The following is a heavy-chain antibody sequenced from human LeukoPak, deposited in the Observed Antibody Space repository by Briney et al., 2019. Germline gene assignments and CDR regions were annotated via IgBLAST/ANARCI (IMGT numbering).Heavy chain of an antibody. Sequence: ASVKVSCKASGYTFTGYYLHWARQAPGQGLEWVGWINPNSGGTNYAQKFQGRVTMTRDTSITTVYMELSRLRSDDTAVYYCSREDYWGQGALVTVSS. CDR2: INPNSGGT. J-gene: IGHJ4*02. V-gene: IGHV1-2*02. CDR3: SREDY. CDR1: GYTFTGYY.